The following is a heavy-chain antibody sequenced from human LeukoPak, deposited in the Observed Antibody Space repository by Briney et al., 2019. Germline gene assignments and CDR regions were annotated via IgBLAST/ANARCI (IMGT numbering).Heavy chain of an antibody. D-gene: IGHD5-24*01. V-gene: IGHV3-21*04. J-gene: IGHJ4*02. CDR2: ISSSSSYI. CDR1: GFTFSSYS. Sequence: PGGSLRLSCAASGFTFSSYSMNWVRQARGKGLEWGSSISSSSSYIYYADSVKGRFTISRDNSKNTVYLQINSLTAEDTAVYYCGRDSRWAQPDYWGQGTLVTVSS. CDR3: GRDSRWAQPDY.